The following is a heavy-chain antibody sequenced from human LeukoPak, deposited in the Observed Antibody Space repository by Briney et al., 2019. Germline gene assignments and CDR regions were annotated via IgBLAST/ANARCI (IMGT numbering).Heavy chain of an antibody. CDR2: ISGDGVSP. D-gene: IGHD4/OR15-4a*01. Sequence: GGSLRLSCAASGFTFHNYALTWVRQTPGKGLECVSAISGDGVSPYYADSVRGRFTISRDNSKNTLYLQMNSLRVEDTAVYFCARDPGAFPYFFDCWGQGTLVTVSS. V-gene: IGHV3-23*01. CDR3: ARDPGAFPYFFDC. J-gene: IGHJ4*02. CDR1: GFTFHNYA.